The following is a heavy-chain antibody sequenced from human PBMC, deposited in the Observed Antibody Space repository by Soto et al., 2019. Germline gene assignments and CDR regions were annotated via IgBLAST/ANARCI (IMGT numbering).Heavy chain of an antibody. Sequence: QVQLVQSGAEVEKPGSSVKVSCKASGGTFSNYALSWVRQAPGQGLEWMGGIIPVFGPAHYAQKFQGRVTITADESTSTAYVELSSLRSEATAVYYCARAGTGSYLNAFDVWGLGTMVTVSS. CDR2: IIPVFGPA. CDR1: GGTFSNYA. D-gene: IGHD1-26*01. CDR3: ARAGTGSYLNAFDV. V-gene: IGHV1-69*01. J-gene: IGHJ3*01.